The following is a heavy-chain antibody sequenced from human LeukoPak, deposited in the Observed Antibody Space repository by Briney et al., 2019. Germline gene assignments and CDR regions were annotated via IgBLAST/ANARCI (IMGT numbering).Heavy chain of an antibody. V-gene: IGHV4-61*02. CDR3: ARDRRDDILGGRFDP. Sequence: PSQTLSLTCTFSGGSISRGGYYWGWMRQPAGKGLEWIGRIYTSGSTNYTHSLKSRVTISVDTSKNQFSLKLSSVTAADTAVYYCARDRRDDILGGRFDPWGQGTLVTVSS. J-gene: IGHJ5*02. D-gene: IGHD3-9*01. CDR2: IYTSGST. CDR1: GGSISRGGYY.